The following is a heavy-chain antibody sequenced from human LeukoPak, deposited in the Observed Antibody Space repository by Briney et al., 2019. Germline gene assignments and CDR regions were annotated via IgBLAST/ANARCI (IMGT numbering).Heavy chain of an antibody. CDR2: IGKNSGSI. J-gene: IGHJ3*02. CDR3: ARGKTSDDIIEDAFDI. Sequence: GGSLRLSCVASGFTFSDYSMDWVRQAPGAGLEWISYIGKNSGSIDYADSVRGRFTVSRDNAKNSLHLQMNSLRVEDTAIYYCARGKTSDDIIEDAFDIWGQGTMVAVSS. CDR1: GFTFSDYS. V-gene: IGHV3-48*04. D-gene: IGHD3-10*01.